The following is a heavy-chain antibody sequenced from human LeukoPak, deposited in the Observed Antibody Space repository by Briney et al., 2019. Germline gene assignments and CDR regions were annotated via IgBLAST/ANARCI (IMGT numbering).Heavy chain of an antibody. D-gene: IGHD2-15*01. V-gene: IGHV3-23*01. J-gene: IGHJ5*02. CDR2: ISGSGGST. CDR1: GFTFSSYG. Sequence: GGSLRLSCAASGFTFSSYGMSWVRQAPGKGLEWVSAISGSGGSTYYADSVKGRFTISRDNSKNTLYLQMNSLRAEDTAVYYCAKADIVVVVAATGERVNWFDPWGQGTLVTVSS. CDR3: AKADIVVVVAATGERVNWFDP.